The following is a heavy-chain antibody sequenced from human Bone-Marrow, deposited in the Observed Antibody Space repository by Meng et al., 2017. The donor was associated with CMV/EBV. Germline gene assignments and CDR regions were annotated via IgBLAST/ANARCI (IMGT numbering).Heavy chain of an antibody. Sequence: GESLKISCAASGFTVSSKYMTWVRQTPGKGLEWVSVIYRDGSTIYYADSVKGRFTISRDNAKNSLYLQMNSLRAEDTAVYYCARDTSDFWSGYHYYYYGMDVWGQGTTVTVSS. CDR1: GFTVSSKY. CDR2: IYRDGSTI. CDR3: ARDTSDFWSGYHYYYYGMDV. J-gene: IGHJ6*02. V-gene: IGHV3-48*03. D-gene: IGHD3-3*01.